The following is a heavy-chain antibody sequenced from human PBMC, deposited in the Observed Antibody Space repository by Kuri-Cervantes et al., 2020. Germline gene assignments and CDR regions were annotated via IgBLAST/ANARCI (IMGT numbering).Heavy chain of an antibody. Sequence: GGSLRLSCAASGFTFSNAWMSWVRQAPGKGLEWVGRIKSKTDGGTTDYAAPVKGRFTISRDDSKNTLYLQMNSLRAEDTALYYCVRDQKYYDSYGYNYFDYWGQGTLVTVSS. CDR2: IKSKTDGGTT. CDR3: VRDQKYYDSYGYNYFDY. V-gene: IGHV3-15*05. J-gene: IGHJ4*02. D-gene: IGHD3-22*01. CDR1: GFTFSNAW.